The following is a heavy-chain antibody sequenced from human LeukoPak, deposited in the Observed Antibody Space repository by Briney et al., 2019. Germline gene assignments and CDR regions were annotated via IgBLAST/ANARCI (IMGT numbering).Heavy chain of an antibody. D-gene: IGHD5-18*01. V-gene: IGHV3-7*03. Sequence: GGSLRLSCAASGFTFSFSWMTWVRQAPGKGLEWVANMNGDGSNIYYVDSVRGRFTISRDNAKNSLYLQMSSLRAEDTAVYYCARDPGYGAVDYWGQGTLITVSS. CDR2: MNGDGSNI. CDR3: ARDPGYGAVDY. J-gene: IGHJ4*02. CDR1: GFTFSFSW.